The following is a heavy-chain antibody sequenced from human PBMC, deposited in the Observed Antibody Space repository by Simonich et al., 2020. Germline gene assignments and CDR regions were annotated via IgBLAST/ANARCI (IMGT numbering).Heavy chain of an antibody. CDR1: GGSISSYY. CDR3: ARHDRWLQFYFDY. Sequence: QVQLQESGPGLVKPSETLSLTCTVSGGSISSYYWSWIRQPPGTGLEWIGNIYYSGRTNYNPSPKSRVTISVDTSKNQFSLKLSSVTAADTAVYYCARHDRWLQFYFDYWGQGTLVTVSS. D-gene: IGHD5-12*01. V-gene: IGHV4-59*08. CDR2: IYYSGRT. J-gene: IGHJ4*02.